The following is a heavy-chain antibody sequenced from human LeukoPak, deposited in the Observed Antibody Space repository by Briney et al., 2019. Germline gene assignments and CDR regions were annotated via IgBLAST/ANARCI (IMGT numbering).Heavy chain of an antibody. V-gene: IGHV3-23*01. CDR1: GFTFSSYA. J-gene: IGHJ4*02. Sequence: PGGSLRLSCAASGFTFSSYAMSWVRQAPGKGLEWVSAISGSGGSTYYADSVKGRFTISRDNSKNTLYLQMNSLRAEDTAVYYCARDPQRRPKTTVVTLFDYWGQGTLVTVSS. D-gene: IGHD4-23*01. CDR3: ARDPQRRPKTTVVTLFDY. CDR2: ISGSGGST.